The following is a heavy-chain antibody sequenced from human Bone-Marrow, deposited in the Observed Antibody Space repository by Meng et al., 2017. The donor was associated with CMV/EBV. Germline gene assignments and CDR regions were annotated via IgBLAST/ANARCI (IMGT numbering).Heavy chain of an antibody. Sequence: DWVRQAPGKGLEWVGSTRNKANSYTTDYAASVRGRFIISRDDSKNSLYLQMSSLKTEDTAVYYCARGSGYYYDTSTYYYTGGWFDYWGQGTLVTVSS. CDR2: TRNKANSYTT. V-gene: IGHV3-72*01. J-gene: IGHJ4*02. CDR3: ARGSGYYYDTSTYYYTGGWFDY. D-gene: IGHD3-22*01.